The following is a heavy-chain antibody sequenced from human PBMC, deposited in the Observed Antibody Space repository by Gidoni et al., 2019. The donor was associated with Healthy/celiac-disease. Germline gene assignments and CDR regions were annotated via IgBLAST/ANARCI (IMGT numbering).Heavy chain of an antibody. Sequence: EVQLLESGGGLVQPGGSLRLSCAASGFTFSSYAMSWVRQAPGKGLEWVSAISGSGGSTYYADSVKGRFTISRDNSKNTLYLQMNSLRAEDTAVYYCAKMGPQGAAGPQNLDYWGQGTLVTVSS. V-gene: IGHV3-23*01. J-gene: IGHJ4*02. CDR3: AKMGPQGAAGPQNLDY. CDR1: GFTFSSYA. D-gene: IGHD6-13*01. CDR2: ISGSGGST.